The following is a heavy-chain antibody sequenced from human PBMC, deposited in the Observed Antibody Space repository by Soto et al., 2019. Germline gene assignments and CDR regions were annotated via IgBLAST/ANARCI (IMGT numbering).Heavy chain of an antibody. D-gene: IGHD3-22*01. Sequence: EVQLVESGGGLVKPGGSLRLSCAASGFTFSSNYMSWVRQAPGKGLEWVSVIYSGGSTYYADSVKGRFTISRDNSKNTLYLQMNSLRAEDTAVYYCARGLGRGYYDTSGYFHLDYWGQGTLVTVSS. CDR2: IYSGGST. J-gene: IGHJ4*02. CDR1: GFTFSSNY. V-gene: IGHV3-66*01. CDR3: ARGLGRGYYDTSGYFHLDY.